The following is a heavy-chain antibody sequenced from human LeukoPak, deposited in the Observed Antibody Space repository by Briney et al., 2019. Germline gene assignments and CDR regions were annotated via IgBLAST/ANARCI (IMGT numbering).Heavy chain of an antibody. Sequence: SETLSLTCTVSGGSISVHYWSWIRQPPGKGLEWIGEINHSGSTNYNPSLKSRVTISVDTSKNQFSLKLSSVTAADTAVYYCARVLEGSSGQHWYFDLWGRGTLVTVSS. CDR1: GGSISVHY. V-gene: IGHV4-34*01. J-gene: IGHJ2*01. CDR3: ARVLEGSSGQHWYFDL. D-gene: IGHD6-19*01. CDR2: INHSGST.